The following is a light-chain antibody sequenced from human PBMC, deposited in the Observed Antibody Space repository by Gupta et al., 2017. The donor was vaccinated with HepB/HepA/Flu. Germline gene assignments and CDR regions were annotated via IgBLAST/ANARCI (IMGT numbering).Light chain of an antibody. J-gene: IGLJ1*01. CDR2: RNN. CDR1: SSNIGSNY. CDR3: ATWDDSLSGDV. Sequence: QSVLTQPPSASGTPGQRVTISCSGSSSNIGSNYVYWYQQFPGTAPKRLIYRNNQRPSGVPDRFSGSKSGTSASLAISGLRSDDEAEYYCATWDDSLSGDVFGNGTNVTVL. V-gene: IGLV1-47*01.